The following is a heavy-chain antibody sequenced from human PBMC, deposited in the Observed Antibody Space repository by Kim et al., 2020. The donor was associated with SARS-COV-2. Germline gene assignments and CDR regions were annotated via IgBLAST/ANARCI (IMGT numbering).Heavy chain of an antibody. Sequence: YAQKFQGRVTMTEDTSTDTAYMELSSLRSEDTAVYYCATLYYYGSGSLEYWGQGTLVTVSS. D-gene: IGHD3-10*01. CDR3: ATLYYYGSGSLEY. J-gene: IGHJ4*02. V-gene: IGHV1-24*01.